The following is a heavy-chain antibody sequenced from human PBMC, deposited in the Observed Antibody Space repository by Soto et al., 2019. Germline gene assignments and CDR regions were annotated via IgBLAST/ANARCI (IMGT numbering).Heavy chain of an antibody. CDR2: IYYSGST. Sequence: PAETLSLTCTVSGGSISSYYWSWIRQPPGKGLEWIGYIYYSGSTNYNPSLKSRVTISVDTSKNQFSLKLSSVTAADTAVYYCARGRIAARLFNFDYWGQGTLVTVSS. D-gene: IGHD6-6*01. J-gene: IGHJ4*02. V-gene: IGHV4-59*01. CDR1: GGSISSYY. CDR3: ARGRIAARLFNFDY.